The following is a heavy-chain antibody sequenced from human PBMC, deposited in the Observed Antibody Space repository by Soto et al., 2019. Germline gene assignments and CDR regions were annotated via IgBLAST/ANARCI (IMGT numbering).Heavy chain of an antibody. CDR2: IYWDDDK. CDR1: GFSLNTGGVG. CDR3: GHSVVRFFMGAKYLDWLDP. J-gene: IGHJ5*02. Sequence: QITLKESGPTLVKPTQTLTLTCSFSGFSLNTGGVGVAWIRQLPGKALEWLGIIYWDDDKHYSPSLKTRLTITKDTSKNQVVLTMTNMDPVDTATYYCGHSVVRFFMGAKYLDWLDPWGQGTLVTVSS. D-gene: IGHD3-16*01. V-gene: IGHV2-5*02.